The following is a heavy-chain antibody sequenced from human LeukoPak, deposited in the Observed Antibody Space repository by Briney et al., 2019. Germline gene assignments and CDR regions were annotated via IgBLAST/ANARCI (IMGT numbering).Heavy chain of an antibody. CDR1: GYSISSGYY. J-gene: IGHJ5*02. CDR3: ARSPQGYDILTGYYMGVSRWFDP. Sequence: SETLSLTCTVSGYSISSGYYWGWIRQPPGKGLEWIGSIYHSGSTYYNPSLKSRVTISVDTSKNQFSLKLSSVTAADTAVYYCARSPQGYDILTGYYMGVSRWFDPWGQGTLVTVSS. D-gene: IGHD3-9*01. CDR2: IYHSGST. V-gene: IGHV4-38-2*02.